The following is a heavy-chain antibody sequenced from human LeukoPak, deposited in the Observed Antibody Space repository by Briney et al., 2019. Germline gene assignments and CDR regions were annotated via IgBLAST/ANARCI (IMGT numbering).Heavy chain of an antibody. CDR2: IHWNGGRT. V-gene: IGHV3-20*04. J-gene: IGHJ1*01. CDR1: GFTFHDYG. CDR3: ARANYYASGSYSQYFQH. Sequence: PGGSLRFSCAASGFTFHDYGMSWVRQAPGKGLEWVSGIHWNGGRTGYADSVKGRFSISRDNAKNSLYLQMNSLRAEDTALYYCARANYYASGSYSQYFQHWGQGTLVTVSS. D-gene: IGHD3-10*01.